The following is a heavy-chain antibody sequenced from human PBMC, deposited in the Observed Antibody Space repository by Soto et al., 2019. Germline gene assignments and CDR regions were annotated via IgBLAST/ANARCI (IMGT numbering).Heavy chain of an antibody. Sequence: GGSLRLSCAASGFTFSSYSMNWVRQAPGKGLEWVSYISSSSSTIYYADSVKGRFTISRDNAKNSLYLQMNSLRAEDTAVYYCARDRPLRAAAGPLLGYWGQGTLVTVSS. D-gene: IGHD6-13*01. J-gene: IGHJ4*02. V-gene: IGHV3-48*01. CDR3: ARDRPLRAAAGPLLGY. CDR1: GFTFSSYS. CDR2: ISSSSSTI.